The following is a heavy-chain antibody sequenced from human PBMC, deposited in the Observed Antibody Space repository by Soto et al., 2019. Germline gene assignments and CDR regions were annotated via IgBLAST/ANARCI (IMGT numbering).Heavy chain of an antibody. J-gene: IGHJ2*01. D-gene: IGHD7-27*01. Sequence: EVQVLESGGGLLKPGGSLRLSCAGFGLTFINNAMNWVRQAPGKGLEWVSSISGGGDAAFFPDSVRGRFTISRDNSKNTVTLQMNSLGVDDTAVYYCARKILGSTTRPNYWYFDLWGRGTLVTVSS. CDR2: ISGGGDAA. CDR1: GLTFINNA. CDR3: ARKILGSTTRPNYWYFDL. V-gene: IGHV3-23*01.